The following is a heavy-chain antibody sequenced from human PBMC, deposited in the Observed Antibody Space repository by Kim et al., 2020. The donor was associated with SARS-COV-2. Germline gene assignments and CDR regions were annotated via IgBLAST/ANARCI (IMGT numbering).Heavy chain of an antibody. J-gene: IGHJ3*02. Sequence: IYNADSVKRRCTTARDNDKNSLHLQMNSLKDEDTAVYHCVRDRMGGAFDIWGQGTLVTVSS. V-gene: IGHV3-48*02. D-gene: IGHD3-16*01. CDR3: VRDRMGGAFDI. CDR2: I.